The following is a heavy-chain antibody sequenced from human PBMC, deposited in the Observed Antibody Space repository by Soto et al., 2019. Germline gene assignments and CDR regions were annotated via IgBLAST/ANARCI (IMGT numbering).Heavy chain of an antibody. Sequence: ASVKVSCKASGYTFTSYDINWVRQATGQGLEWMGWVNPNSGNTGYAQKFQGRVTMTRNTSISTAYMELSSLRSEDTAVYYCARGQLRYFDWLEPYGMDVWGQGTTVTVSS. CDR1: GYTFTSYD. J-gene: IGHJ6*02. CDR3: ARGQLRYFDWLEPYGMDV. CDR2: VNPNSGNT. D-gene: IGHD3-9*01. V-gene: IGHV1-8*01.